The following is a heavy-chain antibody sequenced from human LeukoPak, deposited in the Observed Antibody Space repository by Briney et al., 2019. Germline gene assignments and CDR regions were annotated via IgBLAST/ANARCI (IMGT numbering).Heavy chain of an antibody. CDR2: ISPNSGGT. CDR1: GYTFTGYY. D-gene: IGHD1-26*01. J-gene: IGHJ4*02. V-gene: IGHV1-2*02. Sequence: ASVKVSCKASGYTFTGYYMHWVRQAPGQGLEWMGWISPNSGGTNYAQKFQGRVTMTRDTSISTAYMELSRLRSDDTAVYYCARARVGAHYFDYWGQGTLVTVSS. CDR3: ARARVGAHYFDY.